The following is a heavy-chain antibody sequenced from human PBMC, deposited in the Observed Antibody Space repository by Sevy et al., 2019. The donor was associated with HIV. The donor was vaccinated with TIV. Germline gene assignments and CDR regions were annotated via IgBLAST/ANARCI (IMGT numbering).Heavy chain of an antibody. Sequence: GGSLRLSCAASGFTFSSYGMHWVRQAPGKGLEWVAVISYDGSNKYYADSVKGRFTISRDNSKNTLYLQMNSLRAEDTAVYYCAKSGVLTIFGVVINYYFDYWGQGTLVTVSS. CDR2: ISYDGSNK. J-gene: IGHJ4*02. CDR1: GFTFSSYG. V-gene: IGHV3-30*18. D-gene: IGHD3-3*01. CDR3: AKSGVLTIFGVVINYYFDY.